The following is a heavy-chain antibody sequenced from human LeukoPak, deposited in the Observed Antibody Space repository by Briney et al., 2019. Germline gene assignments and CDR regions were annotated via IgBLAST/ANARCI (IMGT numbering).Heavy chain of an antibody. CDR1: GFTFSSYW. CDR2: ISSGGGT. J-gene: IGHJ4*02. V-gene: IGHV3-66*01. CDR3: ARDEISGSTYYFDY. D-gene: IGHD3-22*01. Sequence: SGVSLRLSCAASGFTFSSYWMSWVRQAPGKGLEWVSTISSGGGTDYADSVKGRFTISRDNAKNTLYLQMNSLRVEDTAVYFCARDEISGSTYYFDYWGQGTLVTASS.